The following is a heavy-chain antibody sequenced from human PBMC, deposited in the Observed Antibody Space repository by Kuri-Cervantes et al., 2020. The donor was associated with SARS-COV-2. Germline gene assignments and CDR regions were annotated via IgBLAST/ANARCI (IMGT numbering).Heavy chain of an antibody. CDR3: ARVVPYYYDSSGLTFDY. CDR2: INHSGST. CDR1: GGSFSGYY. J-gene: IGHJ4*02. Sequence: GSLRLSCAVYGGSFSGYYWSWIRQPPGKGLEWIGEINHSGSTNYNPSLKSRVTISVDTSKNQFSLKLSSVTAADTAVYYCARVVPYYYDSSGLTFDYWGQGTLVTVSS. D-gene: IGHD3-22*01. V-gene: IGHV4-34*01.